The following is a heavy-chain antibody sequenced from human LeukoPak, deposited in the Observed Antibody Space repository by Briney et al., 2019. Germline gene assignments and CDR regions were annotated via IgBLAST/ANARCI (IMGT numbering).Heavy chain of an antibody. V-gene: IGHV4-59*01. CDR1: GGSISSYY. D-gene: IGHD3-10*01. CDR2: IYYSGST. J-gene: IGHJ4*02. Sequence: SETPSLTCTVSGGSISSYYWSWIRQPPGKGLEWIGYIYYSGSTNYNPSLKSRVTISVDTSKNQFSLKLSSVTAADTAVYYCARRVVRGGLDYWGQGTLVTVSS. CDR3: ARRVVRGGLDY.